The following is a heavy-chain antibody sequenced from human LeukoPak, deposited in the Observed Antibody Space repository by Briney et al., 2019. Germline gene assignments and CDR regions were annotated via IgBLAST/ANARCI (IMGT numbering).Heavy chain of an antibody. D-gene: IGHD3-22*01. CDR2: ISGSGGST. V-gene: IGHV3-23*01. CDR1: GFTFSSYA. J-gene: IGHJ4*02. Sequence: GGSLRLSCAASGFTFSSYAMSWVRQAPGKELEWVSAISGSGGSTYYADSVKGRFTISRDNSKNTLYLQMNSLRAEDTAVYYCAKSEEKVLITMIVYWGQGTLVTVSS. CDR3: AKSEEKVLITMIVY.